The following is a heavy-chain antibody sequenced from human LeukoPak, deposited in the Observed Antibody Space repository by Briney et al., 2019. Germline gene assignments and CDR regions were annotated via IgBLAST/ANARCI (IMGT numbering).Heavy chain of an antibody. V-gene: IGHV3-21*01. CDR1: AFTFSSYT. CDR2: ISSSSTYI. J-gene: IGHJ5*02. Sequence: GGSLRLSCAASAFTFSSYTMNWVRQAPGKGLEWVSSISSSSTYIYYADSVKGRFTISRDNAKNSMYLQMNGLRAEDTAVYYCARGGMVAALAWFDPWGQGTLVTVSS. CDR3: ARGGMVAALAWFDP. D-gene: IGHD1-26*01.